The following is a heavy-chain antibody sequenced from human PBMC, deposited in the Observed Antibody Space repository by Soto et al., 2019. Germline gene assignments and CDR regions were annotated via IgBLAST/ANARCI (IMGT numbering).Heavy chain of an antibody. Sequence: QVQLVQSGAEVKKPGASVKVSCKASGYTFTSYDINWVRQATGQGLEWMGWMNPNSGNTGYAQKFQGRVTVTRNTSISTAYMGLSSLRSEDTAVYYCARAYYYGSRGDYYYYYMDVWGKGTTVTVSS. J-gene: IGHJ6*03. CDR2: MNPNSGNT. CDR1: GYTFTSYD. D-gene: IGHD3-10*01. CDR3: ARAYYYGSRGDYYYYYMDV. V-gene: IGHV1-8*01.